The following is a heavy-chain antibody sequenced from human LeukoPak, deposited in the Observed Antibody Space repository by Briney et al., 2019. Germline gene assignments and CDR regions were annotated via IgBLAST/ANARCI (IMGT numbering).Heavy chain of an antibody. CDR2: INTDGSEI. J-gene: IGHJ4*02. D-gene: IGHD3-9*01. Sequence: GGSLRLSCVASGFTFSHYWMSWVRQAPGKGLEWVANINTDGSEIYYVDSVKGRFSISRDNFKNSLYLQMNSLRVEDTAVYYCGRDDWGPADYWGQGTLVTVSS. CDR1: GFTFSHYW. CDR3: GRDDWGPADY. V-gene: IGHV3-7*01.